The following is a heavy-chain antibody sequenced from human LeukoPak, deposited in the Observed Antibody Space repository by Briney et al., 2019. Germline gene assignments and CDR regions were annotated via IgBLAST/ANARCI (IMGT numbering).Heavy chain of an antibody. Sequence: SQTLSLTCTVSGGSLSSGDYYWSWIRQPPGKGLEWIGYIYYSGSTYYNPSLKSRVTISVDTSKNQFSLKLSSVTAADTAVYYCARFSVVVVAATPSYGMDVWGQGTTVTVSS. CDR1: GGSLSSGDYY. J-gene: IGHJ6*02. CDR2: IYYSGST. CDR3: ARFSVVVVAATPSYGMDV. D-gene: IGHD2-15*01. V-gene: IGHV4-30-4*01.